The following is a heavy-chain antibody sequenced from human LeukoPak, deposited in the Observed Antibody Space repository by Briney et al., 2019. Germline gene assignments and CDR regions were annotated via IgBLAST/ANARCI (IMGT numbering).Heavy chain of an antibody. CDR3: VRDWNGDYFDY. D-gene: IGHD1-1*01. J-gene: IGHJ4*02. CDR2: IHTTGNT. Sequence: PSQTLSLTCIVSGDSVSSGTYDWAWLRQPAGKGLDWIRPIHTTGNTNYTPSLNSRVTISRDTSKNQFSLRLTSVTAADTAVYYCVRDWNGDYFDYWGQGTLVTVSS. V-gene: IGHV4-61*02. CDR1: GDSVSSGTYD.